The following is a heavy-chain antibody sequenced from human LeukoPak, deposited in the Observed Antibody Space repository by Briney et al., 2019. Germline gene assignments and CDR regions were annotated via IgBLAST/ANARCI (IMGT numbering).Heavy chain of an antibody. V-gene: IGHV3-74*01. CDR3: ARASGHVQDDP. CDR1: GFTFSSYW. CDR2: INGDGRNV. J-gene: IGHJ5*02. Sequence: GGSLRLSCVASGFTFSSYWMHWVRQDPRKGLVWVSRINGDGRNVNYADSVRGRFTISRDNAKNTLYLQMNTLRVEDTAVYYCARASGHVQDDPWGQGTLVTVSS.